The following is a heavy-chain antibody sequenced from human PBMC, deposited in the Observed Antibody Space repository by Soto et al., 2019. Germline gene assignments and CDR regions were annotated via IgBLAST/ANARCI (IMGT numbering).Heavy chain of an antibody. CDR2: IYWDDDK. CDR3: AHRSSSWNYFDY. D-gene: IGHD6-13*01. V-gene: IGHV2-5*02. Sequence: QITLKESGPTLVKPTQTLTLTCTFSGFSLSTSGVGVGWIRQPPGKALEWLALIYWDDDKRYSPSLKSRLTITKDTSKNQVVLTMTNMDHVDTATYYCAHRSSSWNYFDYWGQGTLVTVSS. CDR1: GFSLSTSGVG. J-gene: IGHJ4*02.